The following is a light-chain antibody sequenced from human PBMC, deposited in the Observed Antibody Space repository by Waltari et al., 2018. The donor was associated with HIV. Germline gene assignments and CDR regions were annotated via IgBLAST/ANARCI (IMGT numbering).Light chain of an antibody. CDR3: QSTDVRGSQVI. J-gene: IGLJ2*01. CDR2: EDS. Sequence: SYELTQPPSVSVSPGQTARITCSGDALPKKYAYWYQLKSGQAPMLVIYEDSKRPSGIPERFSGTSSGTTVTLTISGVQAEDEADYYCQSTDVRGSQVIFGGGTKLTVL. V-gene: IGLV3-10*01. CDR1: ALPKKY.